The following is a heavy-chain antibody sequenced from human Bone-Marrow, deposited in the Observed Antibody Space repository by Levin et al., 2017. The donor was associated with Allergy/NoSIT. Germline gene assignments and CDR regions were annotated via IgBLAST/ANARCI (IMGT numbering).Heavy chain of an antibody. V-gene: IGHV3-9*01. D-gene: IGHD3-3*02. J-gene: IGHJ4*02. Sequence: PGGSLRLSCVTSGFRFYGYSMHWVRQRPGKGLEWVSGISRNGGDKEYGDSVKGRFTISRDNARNSLYLQMNGLTPEDTALYFCAKDVLGADLDDPIFEEWGQGSLVMVS. CDR3: AKDVLGADLDDPIFEE. CDR1: GFRFYGYS. CDR2: ISRNGGDK.